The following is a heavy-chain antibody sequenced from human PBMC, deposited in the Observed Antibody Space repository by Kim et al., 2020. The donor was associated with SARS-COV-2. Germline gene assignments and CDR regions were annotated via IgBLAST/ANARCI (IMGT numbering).Heavy chain of an antibody. D-gene: IGHD1-26*01. CDR3: ARVGFTXAXXDY. V-gene: IGHV1-46*01. CDR1: GYSFTNYF. J-gene: IGHJ4*02. CDR2: IDPSGGST. Sequence: ASVKVSCKASGYSFTNYFMHWVRQAPGQGLEWMGRIDPSGGSTNYAQKFQGRITMTRDTSTSTVYMELSSLTSEDTALYYCARVGFTXAXXDYWGQGXLVXVFS.